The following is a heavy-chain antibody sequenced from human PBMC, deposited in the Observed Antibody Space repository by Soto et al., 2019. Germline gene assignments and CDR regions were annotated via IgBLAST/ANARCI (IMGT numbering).Heavy chain of an antibody. CDR2: IERDDDDK. CDR1: GFSLTSPGMC. D-gene: IGHD1-20*01. CDR3: ARSIRGPRRFNGMDV. Sequence: SGPTLVNPTETLTLTCTFSGFSLTSPGMCVSWIRQPPGKALEWLALIERDDDDKYYSTSLKTRRTISKDTRKNQVVLTMANKDPADTGAYYCARSIRGPRRFNGMDVWGQGATVTVSS. J-gene: IGHJ6*02. V-gene: IGHV2-70*13.